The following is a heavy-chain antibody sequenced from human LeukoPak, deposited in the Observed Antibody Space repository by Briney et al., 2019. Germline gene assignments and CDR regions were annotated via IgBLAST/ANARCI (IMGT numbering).Heavy chain of an antibody. J-gene: IGHJ6*03. CDR2: INHSGST. V-gene: IGHV4-34*01. CDR3: ARVLYYYGSGTPNYYMDV. CDR1: GGSFSGYY. Sequence: SETLSLTRAVYGGSFSGYYWSWIRQPPGKGLEWIGKINHSGSTNYNPSLKSRVTISVDTSKSQFSLKLSSVTAADTAVYYCARVLYYYGSGTPNYYMDVWGKGTTVTISS. D-gene: IGHD3-10*01.